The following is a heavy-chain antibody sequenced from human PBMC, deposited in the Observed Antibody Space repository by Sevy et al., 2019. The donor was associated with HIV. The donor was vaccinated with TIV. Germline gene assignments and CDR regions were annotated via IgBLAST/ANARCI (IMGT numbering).Heavy chain of an antibody. V-gene: IGHV1-69*01. J-gene: IGHJ3*02. Sequence: KISCKAFGGTFSSYAISWVRQAPGQGLEWMGGIIPISATANYAQKFQGRVTITADESTSTAYMEMSGLRSEDTAVYYCASTDYYDSDGYYLYAFDIWGQGTVVTVSS. CDR1: GGTFSSYA. D-gene: IGHD3-22*01. CDR3: ASTDYYDSDGYYLYAFDI. CDR2: IIPISATA.